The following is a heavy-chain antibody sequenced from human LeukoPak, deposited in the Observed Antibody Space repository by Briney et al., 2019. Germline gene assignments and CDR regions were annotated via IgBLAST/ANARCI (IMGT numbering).Heavy chain of an antibody. J-gene: IGHJ4*02. D-gene: IGHD2-2*01. V-gene: IGHV1-69*05. CDR3: AIQGCSSTSCYFDY. Sequence: GASVKVSCKASGGTFSSYAISWVRQAPGQGLEWMGGIIPIFGTANYAQKFQGRVTITTDESTSTAYMELSSLRSEDTAVYYCAIQGCSSTSCYFDYWGQGTLVTVSS. CDR1: GGTFSSYA. CDR2: IIPIFGTA.